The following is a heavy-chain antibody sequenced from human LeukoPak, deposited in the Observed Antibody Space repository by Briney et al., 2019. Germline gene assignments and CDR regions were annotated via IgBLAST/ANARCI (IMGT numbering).Heavy chain of an antibody. CDR2: IYTSGST. J-gene: IGHJ3*02. CDR1: GGSISSYY. Sequence: SETLSLTCTVSGGSISSYYWSWIRQPPGKGLEWIGYIYTSGSTNCNPSLKSRVTISVDTSKNQFSLKLSSVAAADTAVYYCARLRDAFDIWGQGTMVTVSS. V-gene: IGHV4-4*09. CDR3: ARLRDAFDI.